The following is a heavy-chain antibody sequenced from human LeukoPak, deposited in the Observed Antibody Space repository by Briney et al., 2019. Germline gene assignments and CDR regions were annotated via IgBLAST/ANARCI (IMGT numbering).Heavy chain of an antibody. V-gene: IGHV4-30-4*08. J-gene: IGHJ1*01. Sequence: PSETLSLTCTVSGGSISSYYWSWIRQPPGKGLEWIGYIYYSGSTYYNPSLKSRVTISVDTSKNQFSLKLSSVTAADTAVYYCARETRCSSTSCYRAEYFQHWGQGTLVTVSS. CDR2: IYYSGST. CDR1: GGSISSYY. D-gene: IGHD2-2*01. CDR3: ARETRCSSTSCYRAEYFQH.